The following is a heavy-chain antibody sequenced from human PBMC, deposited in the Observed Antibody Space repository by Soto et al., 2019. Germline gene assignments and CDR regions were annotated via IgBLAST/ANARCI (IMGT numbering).Heavy chain of an antibody. CDR1: GFTFSSYW. Sequence: GLPRLSCAASGFTFSSYWMSWVRQAPGKGLEWVANIKQDGSEKYYVDSVKGRFTISRDNAKNSLYLQMNSLRAEDTAVYYCARDWYDFWSGTPDYWGQGTLVTVSS. D-gene: IGHD3-3*01. CDR2: IKQDGSEK. V-gene: IGHV3-7*01. CDR3: ARDWYDFWSGTPDY. J-gene: IGHJ4*02.